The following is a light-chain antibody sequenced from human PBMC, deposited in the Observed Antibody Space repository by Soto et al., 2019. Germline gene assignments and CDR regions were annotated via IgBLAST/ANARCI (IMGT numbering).Light chain of an antibody. CDR3: QQYAGSPRT. CDR2: SAS. V-gene: IGKV3-20*01. CDR1: QNLGTLY. J-gene: IGKJ1*01. Sequence: GTLSLSPGERGTLSCRASQNLGTLYLAWFQQKSGQAPRLLIYSASRRATGIPDRFTGSGSGTDFTPTINRVEPEDFAVYFCQQYAGSPRTFGQGTKVDIK.